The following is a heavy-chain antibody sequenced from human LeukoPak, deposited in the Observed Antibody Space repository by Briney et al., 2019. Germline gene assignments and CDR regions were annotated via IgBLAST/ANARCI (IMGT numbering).Heavy chain of an antibody. Sequence: ASVKVSCKASGYTFINFAIDWGRQAPGQRPEWMGWINAYNGKTKYSQKFQDRVTITRDTSASTAYLELTSLTSEDTAVYYCARGPRAAADDYWGQGSLVTVSS. J-gene: IGHJ4*02. CDR1: GYTFINFA. CDR2: INAYNGKT. D-gene: IGHD6-13*01. CDR3: ARGPRAAADDY. V-gene: IGHV1-3*01.